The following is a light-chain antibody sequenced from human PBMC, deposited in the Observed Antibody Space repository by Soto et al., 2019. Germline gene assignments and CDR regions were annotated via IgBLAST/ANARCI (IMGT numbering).Light chain of an antibody. CDR1: QTISSW. V-gene: IGKV1-5*03. CDR3: QQYHSYST. CDR2: KAS. J-gene: IGKJ2*01. Sequence: DIQMTQSPSTLSASEGDRVTITCRANQTISSWLAWYQQKPGKPPNLLIYKASSLESGVPSRFSGSGSGTEFTLTISSLQPDDFATYYCQQYHSYSTFGQGTKLEIK.